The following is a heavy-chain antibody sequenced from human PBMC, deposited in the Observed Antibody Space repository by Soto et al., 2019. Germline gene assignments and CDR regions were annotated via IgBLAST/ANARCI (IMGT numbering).Heavy chain of an antibody. J-gene: IGHJ4*02. D-gene: IGHD3-22*01. Sequence: GGSLRLSCAASGFTFSSYSMNWVRQAPGKGLEWVSYISSSSSTIYYADSVKGRFTISRDNAKNSLYLQMNSLRDEDTAVYYCAREGITMIVVAHFDYWGQGTLVTVSS. CDR2: ISSSSSTI. CDR1: GFTFSSYS. CDR3: AREGITMIVVAHFDY. V-gene: IGHV3-48*02.